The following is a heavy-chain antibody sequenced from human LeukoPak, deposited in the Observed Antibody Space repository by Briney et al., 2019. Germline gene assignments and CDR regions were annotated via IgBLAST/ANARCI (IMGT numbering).Heavy chain of an antibody. CDR1: GFTFSNSW. CDR3: TADEWA. Sequence: SGGSLRLSCAASGFTFSNSWMSWVRQAPGRGLEWVGRIETKTDGGTTDYAAPVKGRFTISRDDSKNTLYLQMNSLETEDTAVYYCTADEWAWGQGTLVTVSS. V-gene: IGHV3-15*04. CDR2: IETKTDGGTT. J-gene: IGHJ5*02. D-gene: IGHD1-26*01.